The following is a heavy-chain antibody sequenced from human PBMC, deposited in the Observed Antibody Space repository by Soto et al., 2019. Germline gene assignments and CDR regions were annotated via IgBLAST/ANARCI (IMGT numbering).Heavy chain of an antibody. J-gene: IGHJ4*02. V-gene: IGHV3-23*01. CDR3: AKDPDGSCSSTSCYVI. D-gene: IGHD2-2*01. Sequence: GGSLRLSCAASGFTFNTYAMSWVRQAPGKGLEWVSAISGSGGSTYYADSVKGRFTISRDNSKNTLYLQMNSLRAEDTAVYYCAKDPDGSCSSTSCYVIWGQGTLVTVSS. CDR1: GFTFNTYA. CDR2: ISGSGGST.